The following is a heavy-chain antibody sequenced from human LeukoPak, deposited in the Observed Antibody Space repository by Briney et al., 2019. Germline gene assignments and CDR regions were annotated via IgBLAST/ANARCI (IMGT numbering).Heavy chain of an antibody. CDR3: AGPPNYYGSGSPLYYYYGMDV. Sequence: SVKVSRKASGGTFSSYAISWVRQALGQGLEWMGRIIPILGIANYAQKFQGRVTITADKSTSTAYMELSSLRSEDTAVYYCAGPPNYYGSGSPLYYYYGMDVWGQGTTVTVSS. V-gene: IGHV1-69*04. J-gene: IGHJ6*02. D-gene: IGHD3-10*01. CDR1: GGTFSSYA. CDR2: IIPILGIA.